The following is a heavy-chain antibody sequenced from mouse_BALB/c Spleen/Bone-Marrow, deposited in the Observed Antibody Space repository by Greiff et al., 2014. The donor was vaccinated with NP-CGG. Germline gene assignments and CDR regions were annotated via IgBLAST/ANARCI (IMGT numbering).Heavy chain of an antibody. D-gene: IGHD1-1*01. Sequence: EVHLVESGGGLVKPGGSLKLSCAASGFAFSSYDMSWVRQTPEKRLEWVAYISSGGGSTYYPDTVKGRFTISRDNAKNTLYLQMSSLKSEDTAMYYCARPLYYYGSSPFYAMDYWGQGTSVTVS. CDR2: ISSGGGST. CDR3: ARPLYYYGSSPFYAMDY. CDR1: GFAFSSYD. V-gene: IGHV5-12-1*01. J-gene: IGHJ4*01.